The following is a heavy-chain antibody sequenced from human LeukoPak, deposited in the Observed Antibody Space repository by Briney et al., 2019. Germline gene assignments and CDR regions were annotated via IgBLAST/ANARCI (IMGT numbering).Heavy chain of an antibody. CDR3: ARFSQYYDXPTHYLDY. CDR1: GGSISSYY. D-gene: IGHD2/OR15-2a*01. Sequence: PSETLSLTCTVSGGSISSYYWSWIRQPPGKGLEWIGYIYYTGSTNYNPSLKTRLTISVDTSKNQFSLRLNSVTAADTAVYYCARFSQYYDXPTHYLDYWGQGTLVTVSS. CDR2: IYYTGST. J-gene: IGHJ4*02. V-gene: IGHV4-59*08.